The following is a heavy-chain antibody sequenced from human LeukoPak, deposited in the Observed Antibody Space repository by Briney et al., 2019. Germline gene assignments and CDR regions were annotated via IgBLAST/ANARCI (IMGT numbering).Heavy chain of an antibody. CDR3: ARGHVRGYSYGFGY. Sequence: GGSLRLSCAASGFMFRSYGMHWVRQAPGKGLEWVAVIWYDGSNKYYTDSVKGRFTISRDNSNNTLYLQMNSLRVEDTAVYYCARGHVRGYSYGFGYWGQGRLVTVSS. CDR2: IWYDGSNK. V-gene: IGHV3-33*08. D-gene: IGHD5-18*01. J-gene: IGHJ4*02. CDR1: GFMFRSYG.